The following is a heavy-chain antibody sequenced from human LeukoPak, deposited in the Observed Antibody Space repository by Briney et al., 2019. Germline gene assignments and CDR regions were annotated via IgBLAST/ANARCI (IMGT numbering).Heavy chain of an antibody. CDR1: GGSISSGGYY. D-gene: IGHD5-12*01. Sequence: KASETLSLTCTVSGGSISSGGYYWSWIRQHPGKGLEWIGYIYYSGSTYYNPSLKSRVTISVDTSKNQFSLKLSSVTAADTAVYYCARVAYGGYLRDPDYWGQGTLVTVSS. V-gene: IGHV4-31*03. CDR2: IYYSGST. J-gene: IGHJ4*02. CDR3: ARVAYGGYLRDPDY.